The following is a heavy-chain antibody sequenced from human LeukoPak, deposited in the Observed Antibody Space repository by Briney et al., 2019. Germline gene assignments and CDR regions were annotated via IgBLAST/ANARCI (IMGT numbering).Heavy chain of an antibody. J-gene: IGHJ4*02. CDR1: GGSISSGGYY. CDR2: IYYSGST. D-gene: IGHD5-24*01. V-gene: IGHV4-31*03. Sequence: SETLSLTCTVSGGSISSGGYYWSWIRQHPGKGLEWIGYIYYSGSTYYNPSLKSRVTISVDTSKNQFSLKLSSVTAEDTAVYYCGNKGPVATIDYWGQGTLVTVSS. CDR3: GNKGPVATIDY.